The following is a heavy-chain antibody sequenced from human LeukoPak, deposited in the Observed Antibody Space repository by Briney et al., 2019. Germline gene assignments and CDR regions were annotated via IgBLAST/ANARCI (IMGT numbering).Heavy chain of an antibody. CDR1: GFTFSNYW. J-gene: IGHJ4*02. Sequence: GGSLRLSCAASGFTFSNYWMHWVRQAPGKGLVWVTRINTDGSTTSYADSVEGRFTISRDNAKNTVYLQMNSLRAEDTAVYYCAKDRSMTTVTPFDNWGQGTLVAVSS. CDR2: INTDGSTT. CDR3: AKDRSMTTVTPFDN. D-gene: IGHD4-17*01. V-gene: IGHV3-74*01.